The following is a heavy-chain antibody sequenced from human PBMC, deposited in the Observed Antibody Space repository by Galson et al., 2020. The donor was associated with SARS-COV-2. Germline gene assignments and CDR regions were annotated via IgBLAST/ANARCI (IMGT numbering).Heavy chain of an antibody. Sequence: GGSLRLSCAASGFTFSTYNMNWVRQAPGKGLEWVSSITSSSSYIHYADSVKGRFTISRDNAKNSLYLQMNSLRAEDTAVYYCARENGSGSEYYYYGMDVWGQGTTVTVSS. D-gene: IGHD3-10*01. J-gene: IGHJ6*02. CDR2: ITSSSSYI. CDR1: GFTFSTYN. V-gene: IGHV3-21*01. CDR3: ARENGSGSEYYYYGMDV.